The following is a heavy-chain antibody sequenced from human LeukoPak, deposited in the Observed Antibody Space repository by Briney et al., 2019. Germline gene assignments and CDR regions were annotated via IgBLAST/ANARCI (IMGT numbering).Heavy chain of an antibody. CDR2: ISSSSTI. CDR3: ARACMITFGGATKYYFDY. D-gene: IGHD3-16*01. J-gene: IGHJ4*02. Sequence: GGSLRLSCAASGFTFSSYSMNWVRQAPGKGLEWVSYISSSSTIYYADSVKGRFTISRDNAKNSLYLQMNSLRAEDTAVYYCARACMITFGGATKYYFDYWGQGTLDTVSS. V-gene: IGHV3-48*01. CDR1: GFTFSSYS.